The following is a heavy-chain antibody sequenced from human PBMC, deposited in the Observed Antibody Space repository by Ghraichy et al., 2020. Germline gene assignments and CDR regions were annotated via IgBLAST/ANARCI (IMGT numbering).Heavy chain of an antibody. D-gene: IGHD2-8*02. CDR1: GFTFTTYW. Sequence: GGSLRLSCAASGFTFTTYWMHWVRQTPGKGLVWVSGINSDGSSTTYADSVKGRFTISRDNAKNTLYLQMNSLRVEDTAVYYCSRASGGCPGGSCSLDYWGRGTLVTVSS. V-gene: IGHV3-74*01. CDR2: INSDGSST. J-gene: IGHJ4*02. CDR3: SRASGGCPGGSCSLDY.